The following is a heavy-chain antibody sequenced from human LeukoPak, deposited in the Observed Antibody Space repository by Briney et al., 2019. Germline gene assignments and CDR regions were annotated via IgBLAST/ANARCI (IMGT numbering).Heavy chain of an antibody. V-gene: IGHV1-69*13. Sequence: ASVKVSCKASGGTFSSYAMSWVRQAPGQGLEWMGGIIPIFGTANYAQKFQGRVTITADESTSTAYMELSSLRSEDTAVYYCARDRDYGDYPNWFDPWGQGTLVTVSS. CDR2: IIPIFGTA. CDR1: GGTFSSYA. J-gene: IGHJ5*02. D-gene: IGHD4-17*01. CDR3: ARDRDYGDYPNWFDP.